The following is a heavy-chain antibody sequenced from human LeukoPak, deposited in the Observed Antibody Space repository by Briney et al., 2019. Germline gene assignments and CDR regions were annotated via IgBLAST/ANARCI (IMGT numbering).Heavy chain of an antibody. J-gene: IGHJ5*02. V-gene: IGHV4-39*07. CDR1: GGSISSSSYY. D-gene: IGHD2-21*02. Sequence: SETLSLTCSVSGGSISSSSYYWGWIRQPPGKGLEWIGSIYYSGSTYYNPSLKSRVTISVDMSKNQFSLKLSSVTAAETAVYYCAREGGLAYCGGDCYSGWFDPWGQGTLVTVSS. CDR2: IYYSGST. CDR3: AREGGLAYCGGDCYSGWFDP.